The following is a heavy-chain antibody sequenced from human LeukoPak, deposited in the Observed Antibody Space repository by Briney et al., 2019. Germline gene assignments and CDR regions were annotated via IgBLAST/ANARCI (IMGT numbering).Heavy chain of an antibody. J-gene: IGHJ4*02. CDR3: ARARGPLDY. CDR2: IYGGGST. CDR1: GVTLSSNY. V-gene: IGHV3-53*01. D-gene: IGHD3-10*01. Sequence: PGGSLRLSCAASGVTLSSNYMSWVPEAPGKGLEWGSVIYGGGSTYYADSAKGRFTISRHNSKNTLYLQMHSLRAEDTAVYYCARARGPLDYWGQRTLVTVSS.